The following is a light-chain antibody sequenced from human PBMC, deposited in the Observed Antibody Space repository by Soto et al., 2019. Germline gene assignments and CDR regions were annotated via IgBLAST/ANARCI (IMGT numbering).Light chain of an antibody. V-gene: IGLV1-40*01. CDR2: GNI. CDR3: QSYDSSLRAVV. J-gene: IGLJ2*01. CDR1: ISNIGAGYD. Sequence: QSVITQPPSVSAAPGQRVTISCTGSISNIGAGYDVHWYQHLPGTAPKLLIYGNINRPSGVPDRFSGSKSGTSASLAITGLQTEDEADYYCQSYDSSLRAVVFGGGTKVTVL.